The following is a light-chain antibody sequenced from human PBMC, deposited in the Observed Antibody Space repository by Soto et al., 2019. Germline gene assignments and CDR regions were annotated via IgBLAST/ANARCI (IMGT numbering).Light chain of an antibody. J-gene: IGKJ1*01. CDR1: QSISSW. CDR2: KAS. V-gene: IGKV1-5*03. Sequence: DIQMTQSPSTLSASVGDRVTITCRASQSISSWLAWYQQKPGKAPKLLIYKASSLDSGVPSRFSGSGSGTEFTFTISSMQPGDFAGYYCQQYNSYPWTVAQGTK. CDR3: QQYNSYPWT.